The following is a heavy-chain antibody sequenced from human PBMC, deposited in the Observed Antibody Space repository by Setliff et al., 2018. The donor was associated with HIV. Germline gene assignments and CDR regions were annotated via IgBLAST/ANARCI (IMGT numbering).Heavy chain of an antibody. CDR3: ARVRRDGNSFDD. J-gene: IGHJ4*02. CDR1: GGSISSSSYY. D-gene: IGHD4-4*01. V-gene: IGHV4-39*01. CDR2: IYYSGST. Sequence: PSETLSLTCTVSGGSISSSSYYWGWIRQPPGKGLEWIATIYYSGSTYYNPSLKSRVTISVDTSKNQFSLKLSSVTAADTAVYSCARVRRDGNSFDDWGQGTLVTVSS.